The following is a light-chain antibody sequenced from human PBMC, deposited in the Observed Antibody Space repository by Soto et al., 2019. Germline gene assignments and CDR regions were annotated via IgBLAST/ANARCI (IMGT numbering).Light chain of an antibody. CDR3: QQYGTSPWT. V-gene: IGKV3-20*01. CDR1: QSVSSTY. Sequence: EVVLTQSPGTLSLSPGERATLSCRASQSVSSTYLAWYQQKPGQAPRLLIYAASGRATGISDRFSGSGSGTDFTLTISRLEPEDFAVYYCQQYGTSPWTFCQGTKVEIK. CDR2: AAS. J-gene: IGKJ1*01.